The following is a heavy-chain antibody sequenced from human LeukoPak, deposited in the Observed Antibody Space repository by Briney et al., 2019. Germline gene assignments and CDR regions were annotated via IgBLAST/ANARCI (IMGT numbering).Heavy chain of an antibody. J-gene: IGHJ4*02. CDR2: INSDGSST. V-gene: IGHV3-74*01. D-gene: IGHD5-12*01. Sequence: GGSLRLSCAASGFTFSSYWMHWVRHAPGKGLVWVSRINSDGSSTNYADSVKGRFTISRDNAKNTLYLQMNSLRAEDTAVYYCTTEGIVATIVPDYWGQGTLVTVSS. CDR1: GFTFSSYW. CDR3: TTEGIVATIVPDY.